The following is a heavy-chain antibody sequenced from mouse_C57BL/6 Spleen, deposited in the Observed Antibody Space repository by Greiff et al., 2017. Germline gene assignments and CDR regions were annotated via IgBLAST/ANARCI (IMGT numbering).Heavy chain of an antibody. D-gene: IGHD2-5*01. CDR2: ISDGGSYT. CDR3: ARDTPSYYSNHWYFDV. V-gene: IGHV5-4*01. J-gene: IGHJ1*03. Sequence: EVHLVESGGGLVKPGGSLKLSCAASGFTFSSYAMSWVRQTPEKRLEWVATISDGGSYTYYPDNVKGRFTISRDNAKNNLYLQMSHLKSEDTAMYYCARDTPSYYSNHWYFDVWGTGTMVTVSS. CDR1: GFTFSSYA.